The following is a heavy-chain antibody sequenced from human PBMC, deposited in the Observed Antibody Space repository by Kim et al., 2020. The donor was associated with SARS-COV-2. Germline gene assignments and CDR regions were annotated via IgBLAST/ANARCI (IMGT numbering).Heavy chain of an antibody. D-gene: IGHD2-2*01. J-gene: IGHJ6*02. CDR3: ARVPSDPESYYYYGMDV. CDR2: ISAYNGNT. CDR1: GYTFTSYG. Sequence: ASVKVSCKASGYTFTSYGISWVRQAPGQGLEWMGWISAYNGNTNYAQKLQGRVTMTTDTSTSTAYMELRSLRSDDTAVYYCARVPSDPESYYYYGMDVWGQGTTVTVSS. V-gene: IGHV1-18*04.